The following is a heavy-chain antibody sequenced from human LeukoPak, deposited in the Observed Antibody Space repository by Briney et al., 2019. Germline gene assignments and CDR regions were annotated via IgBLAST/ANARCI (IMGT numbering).Heavy chain of an antibody. D-gene: IGHD3-16*01. J-gene: IGHJ6*03. Sequence: GWSLRLSCAASVFTVSSNYMSGVRQAPRKGLEWVSVIYSGGSTYYADSVKGRFTISRHNSKTALYLQMNSLRAEDTAVYYCARDSEWGEYYYMDVWGKGTTVTVSS. CDR3: ARDSEWGEYYYMDV. CDR2: IYSGGST. CDR1: VFTVSSNY. V-gene: IGHV3-53*01.